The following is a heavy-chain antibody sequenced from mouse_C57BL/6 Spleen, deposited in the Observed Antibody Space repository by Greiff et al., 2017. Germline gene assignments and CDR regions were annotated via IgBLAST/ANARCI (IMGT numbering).Heavy chain of an antibody. J-gene: IGHJ3*01. CDR3: ARRDSSGYWFAY. CDR2: IDPSDSYT. Sequence: QVQLQQPGAELVMPGASVKLSCKASGYTFTSYWMHWVKQRPGQGLEWIGEIDPSDSYTNYNQKFKGKSTLTVDKSSSTAYMQLSSLTSEDSAVYYCARRDSSGYWFAYWGKGTLVTVSA. D-gene: IGHD3-2*02. V-gene: IGHV1-69*01. CDR1: GYTFTSYW.